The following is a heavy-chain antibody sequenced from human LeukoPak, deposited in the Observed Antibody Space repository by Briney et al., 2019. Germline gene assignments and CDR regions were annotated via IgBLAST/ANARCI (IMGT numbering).Heavy chain of an antibody. CDR2: IKPDGSDK. CDR3: ARDGHRPLGY. V-gene: IGHV3-7*01. CDR1: GFTFSNYW. D-gene: IGHD3/OR15-3a*01. Sequence: GRSLRLSCAASGFTFSNYWMSWVRQAPGKGLEWVANIKPDGSDKYYVDSVKGRFTISRDNAKNSLYLQMNSLRAEDTAVYYCARDGHRPLGYWGQGTLVTVSS. J-gene: IGHJ4*02.